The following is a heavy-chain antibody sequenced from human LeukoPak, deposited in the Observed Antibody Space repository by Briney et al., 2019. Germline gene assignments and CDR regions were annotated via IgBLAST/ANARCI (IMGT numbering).Heavy chain of an antibody. D-gene: IGHD5-18*01. CDR3: ARDGEDGYSDY. Sequence: SVKVSCKASGGTFSSYATSWVRQAPGQGLEWMGRIIPILGIANYAQKFQGRVTITADKSTSTAYMELSSLRSEDTAVYYCARDGEDGYSDYWGQGTLVTVSS. CDR2: IIPILGIA. CDR1: GGTFSSYA. J-gene: IGHJ4*02. V-gene: IGHV1-69*04.